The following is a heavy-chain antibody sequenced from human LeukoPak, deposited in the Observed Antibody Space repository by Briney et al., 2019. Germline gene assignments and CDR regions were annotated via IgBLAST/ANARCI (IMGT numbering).Heavy chain of an antibody. J-gene: IGHJ4*02. CDR2: INGSGGST. Sequence: GGSLRLSCAASGCTVSSYAMSWVRQAPGKGLEWVSSINGSGGSTYYADSVNGRFTISRDNSKNTLYLQMNSLRADDTAVYYCPKVYYDCWSGPCNYWGQGTLVPVSS. CDR1: GCTVSSYA. CDR3: PKVYYDCWSGPCNY. V-gene: IGHV3-23*01. D-gene: IGHD3-3*01.